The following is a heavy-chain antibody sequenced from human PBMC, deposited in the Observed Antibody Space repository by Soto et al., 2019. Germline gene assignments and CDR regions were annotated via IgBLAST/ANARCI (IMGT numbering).Heavy chain of an antibody. J-gene: IGHJ5*02. CDR3: ARNIVVVPAAKGWFDP. CDR1: GYTFTSYG. CDR2: TSAYNGNT. Sequence: ASVKVSCKASGYTFTSYGISWVRQAPGQGLEWMGWTSAYNGNTNYAQKLQGRVTMTTDTSTSTAYMELRSLRSDDTAVYYCARNIVVVPAAKGWFDPWGQGTLVTVSS. D-gene: IGHD2-2*01. V-gene: IGHV1-18*04.